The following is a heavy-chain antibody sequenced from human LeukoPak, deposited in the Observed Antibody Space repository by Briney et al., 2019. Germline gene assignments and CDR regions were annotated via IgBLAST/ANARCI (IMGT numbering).Heavy chain of an antibody. D-gene: IGHD5-12*01. CDR2: VNGDGSTT. CDR1: GFPFSNYW. V-gene: IGHV3-74*01. J-gene: IGHJ4*02. CDR3: AVKGGYDDLDAPFDY. Sequence: GGSLRLSCAASGFPFSNYWMPWVRQPPEKGPEWVSRVNGDGSTTTYADSVKGRFTISRDNAKNTLYLQMNSLRVEDTAIYYCAVKGGYDDLDAPFDYWGPGTLVTVSS.